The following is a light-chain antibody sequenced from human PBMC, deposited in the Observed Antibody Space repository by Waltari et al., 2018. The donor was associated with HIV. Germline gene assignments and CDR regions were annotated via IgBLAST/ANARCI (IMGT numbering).Light chain of an antibody. Sequence: QSALTPPAAISVSRGQSVTHPGSGINSDLQLYDSVSWYQQLPAKAPILIIFELSARPSGISHRFSGSKSGNTASLTISGLQAEDEADYYCSSYTVRNTLIFGGGTKLTVL. J-gene: IGLJ2*01. CDR3: SSYTVRNTLI. CDR1: NSDLQLYDS. V-gene: IGLV2-14*03. CDR2: ELS.